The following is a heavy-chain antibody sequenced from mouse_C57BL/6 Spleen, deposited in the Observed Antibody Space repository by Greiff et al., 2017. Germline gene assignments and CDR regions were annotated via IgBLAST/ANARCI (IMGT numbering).Heavy chain of an antibody. J-gene: IGHJ4*01. CDR2: IYPRSGNT. Sequence: QVQLQQSGAELARPGASVKLSCKASGYTFTSYGISWVKQRTGQGLEWIGVIYPRSGNTYYNEKFKGKATLTADKSSSTAYMELRSLTSEDSAVYFCARENFTTVPAMDYWGQGTSVTVSS. V-gene: IGHV1-81*01. D-gene: IGHD1-1*01. CDR3: ARENFTTVPAMDY. CDR1: GYTFTSYG.